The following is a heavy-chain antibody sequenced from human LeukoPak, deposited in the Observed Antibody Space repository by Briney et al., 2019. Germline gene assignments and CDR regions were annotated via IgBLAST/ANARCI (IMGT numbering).Heavy chain of an antibody. J-gene: IGHJ6*02. CDR2: IKQDGSEK. V-gene: IGHV3-7*01. CDR1: GFTFSSYW. Sequence: GGSLRLSCAASGFTFSSYWMSWVRQAPGKGLEWVANIKQDGSEKYYVDSVKGRFTISRDNAKNSLYLQMNSLRAEDTAVYYCARETRSTGYTYYYGMDVWGQGTTVTVSS. CDR3: ARETRSTGYTYYYGMDV. D-gene: IGHD2-2*01.